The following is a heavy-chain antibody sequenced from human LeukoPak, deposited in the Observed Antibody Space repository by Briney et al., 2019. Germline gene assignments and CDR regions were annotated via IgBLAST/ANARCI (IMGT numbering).Heavy chain of an antibody. D-gene: IGHD2-15*01. Sequence: SETLSLTCDVSGYSISSGYYWGWIRQPPGKGLEWIGSIYHSGSTYYTQSLKSRVTISVDTSKNQFSLKLSSVTAADTAVYYCARDILVVVAATDYYGMDVWGKGTTVTVSS. J-gene: IGHJ6*04. CDR3: ARDILVVVAATDYYGMDV. V-gene: IGHV4-38-2*02. CDR2: IYHSGST. CDR1: GYSISSGYY.